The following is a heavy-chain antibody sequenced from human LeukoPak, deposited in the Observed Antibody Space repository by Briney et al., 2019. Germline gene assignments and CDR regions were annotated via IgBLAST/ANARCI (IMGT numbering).Heavy chain of an antibody. V-gene: IGHV4-39*01. CDR1: GGSISSSSYN. J-gene: IGHJ4*02. Sequence: PSETLSLTCIVSGGSISSSSYNWGWIRQSPGKGLEWIGSIYYSGSTYYNPSLKSRLTISVDTSKNQFSLNLSSVTAADTAVYYCARQPQGDYYFDYWGQGTLVTVSS. CDR2: IYYSGST. CDR3: ARQPQGDYYFDY. D-gene: IGHD1-26*01.